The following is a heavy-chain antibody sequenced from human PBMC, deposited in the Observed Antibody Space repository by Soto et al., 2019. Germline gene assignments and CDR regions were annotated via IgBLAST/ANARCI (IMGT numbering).Heavy chain of an antibody. CDR3: ARLFGPWPPLGMDV. CDR1: GGSISSYY. V-gene: IGHV4-59*08. J-gene: IGHJ6*02. CDR2: IYYSGST. Sequence: QVQLQESGPGLVKPSETLSLTCTVSGGSISSYYWSWIRQPPGKGLEWIGYIYYSGSTNYNPSLKSRVTISVDTPKNQFSLKLSSVTAADTAVYYWARLFGPWPPLGMDVWGQGTTVTVSS. D-gene: IGHD3-10*01.